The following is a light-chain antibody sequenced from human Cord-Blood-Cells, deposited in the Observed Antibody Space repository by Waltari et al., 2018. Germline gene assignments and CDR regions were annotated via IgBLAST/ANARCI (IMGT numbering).Light chain of an antibody. CDR3: QQRSNWPPIT. Sequence: EIVLTQSPATLSLSPGDRATLSCRASQSVSSYLAWYQQKPGPAPRLLIYDASNRATGIPARFSGSGSGTDFTLTISSLEPEDFAVYYCQQRSNWPPITFGQGTRLEIK. V-gene: IGKV3-11*01. CDR1: QSVSSY. CDR2: DAS. J-gene: IGKJ5*01.